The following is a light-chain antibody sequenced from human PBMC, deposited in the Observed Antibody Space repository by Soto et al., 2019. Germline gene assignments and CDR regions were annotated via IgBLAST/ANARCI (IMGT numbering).Light chain of an antibody. CDR3: SSYTSSGTL. CDR1: SGDVGGYKY. J-gene: IGLJ1*01. CDR2: DDT. V-gene: IGLV2-14*01. Sequence: QSALTQPASVSGFPGQSITISCTGTSGDVGGYKYVCWYQQHPGKAPKVMIYDDTNRPSGVSNRFSGSKSGNTASLTISGLQADDEANYYCSSYTSSGTLFGTGTKVTVL.